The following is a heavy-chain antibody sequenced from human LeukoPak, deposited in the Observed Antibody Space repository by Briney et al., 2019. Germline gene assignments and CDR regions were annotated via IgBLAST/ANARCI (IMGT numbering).Heavy chain of an antibody. D-gene: IGHD3/OR15-3a*01. J-gene: IGHJ4*02. V-gene: IGHV4-59*01. CDR3: ARGSLFLGNFLSGYSFRLDY. CDR1: GGSISSYY. CDR2: IYNSGST. Sequence: PSETLSLTCTVSGGSISSYYWSWIRQPPGKGLDWIGYIYNSGSTNYNPSLKSRVTISVDTSKNQFSLKLSSVTAADTAVYYCARGSLFLGNFLSGYSFRLDYWGQGTLVTVSS.